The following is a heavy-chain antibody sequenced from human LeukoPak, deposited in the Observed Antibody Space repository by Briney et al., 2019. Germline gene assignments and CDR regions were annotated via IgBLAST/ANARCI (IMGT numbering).Heavy chain of an antibody. D-gene: IGHD3-10*01. V-gene: IGHV1-46*01. J-gene: IGHJ4*02. CDR3: ARDAKVTMVRGVGVDY. CDR1: GYTFTSYY. CDR2: INPSGGST. Sequence: ASVKVSCTASGYTFTSYYMHWVRQAPGQGLEWMGIINPSGGSTSYAQKFQGRVTMTRDTSMSTVYMELSSLRSEDTAVYYCARDAKVTMVRGVGVDYWGQGTLVTVPS.